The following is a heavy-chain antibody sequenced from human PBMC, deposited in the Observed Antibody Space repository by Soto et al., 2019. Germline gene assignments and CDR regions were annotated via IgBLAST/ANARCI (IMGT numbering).Heavy chain of an antibody. CDR2: IFYSGST. D-gene: IGHD3-10*01. CDR1: GGSISSNY. CDR3: ARDRMGYSGSGRCVGLCHYYHGMDV. J-gene: IGHJ6*02. V-gene: IGHV4-59*01. Sequence: QVQLQESGPGLVKPSETLSLTCTVSGGSISSNYWSWIRQSPGKGLEWIGYIFYSGSTNYNPSLKSRVTISVDTSKNQFSLKLSSVTAADTAVYYCARDRMGYSGSGRCVGLCHYYHGMDVWGQGTTVTVSS.